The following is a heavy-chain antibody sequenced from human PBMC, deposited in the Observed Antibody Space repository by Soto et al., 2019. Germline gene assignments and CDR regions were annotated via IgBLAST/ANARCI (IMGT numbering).Heavy chain of an antibody. Sequence: SQTLSLTCVISGDSVSSNSAAWDLIRRSPSRGLEWLGRTYYRSKWYNEYAVSVKSRIAINPDTSKNQFSLQLNSVTPEDTAVYYCARTSGHFDSWGQGTLVTVSS. CDR3: ARTSGHFDS. D-gene: IGHD6-19*01. CDR1: GDSVSSNSAA. V-gene: IGHV6-1*01. J-gene: IGHJ4*02. CDR2: TYYRSKWYN.